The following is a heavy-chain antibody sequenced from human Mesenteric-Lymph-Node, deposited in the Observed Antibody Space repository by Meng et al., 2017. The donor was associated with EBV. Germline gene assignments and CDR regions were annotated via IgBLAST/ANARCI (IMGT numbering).Heavy chain of an antibody. D-gene: IGHD2-2*02. CDR1: GFIFSSFS. Sequence: EVQLVESGGGFLQPGGSLRLSCAASGFIFSSFSMNWVRQAPGKGLEWVASIGSANNYIHYADSMKGRFTISRDNAKNSLFLQMNSLRAEDTAVYYCAVLYLREAFDIWGQGTMVTVSS. J-gene: IGHJ3*02. CDR2: IGSANNYI. V-gene: IGHV3-21*01. CDR3: AVLYLREAFDI.